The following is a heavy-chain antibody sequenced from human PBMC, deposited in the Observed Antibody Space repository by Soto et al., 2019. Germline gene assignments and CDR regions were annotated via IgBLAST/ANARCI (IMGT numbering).Heavy chain of an antibody. D-gene: IGHD3-3*01. J-gene: IGHJ6*02. CDR3: ARVQFDFCSAPRTCYYDMDV. Sequence: GGSLRLSCAASGFTFSSFAMHWVRQASGQGLEWVAVLAYDENNKYYADSVKGRFTISRDNSKNTLYLQMNSLRAEDTAVYFCARVQFDFCSAPRTCYYDMDVWGRGTTVTVSS. CDR2: LAYDENNK. V-gene: IGHV3-30-3*01. CDR1: GFTFSSFA.